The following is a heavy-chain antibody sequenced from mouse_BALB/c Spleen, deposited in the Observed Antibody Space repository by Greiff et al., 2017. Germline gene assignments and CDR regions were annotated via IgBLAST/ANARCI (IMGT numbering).Heavy chain of an antibody. CDR2: ISSGGSYT. Sequence: VQLKESGGDLVKPGGSLKLSCAASGFTFSSYGMSWVRQTPDKRLEWVATISSGGSYTYYPDSVKGRFTISRDNAKNTLYLQMSSLKSEDTAMYYCATAHYYAMDYWGQGTSVTVSS. J-gene: IGHJ4*01. D-gene: IGHD1-2*01. CDR3: ATAHYYAMDY. CDR1: GFTFSSYG. V-gene: IGHV5-6*01.